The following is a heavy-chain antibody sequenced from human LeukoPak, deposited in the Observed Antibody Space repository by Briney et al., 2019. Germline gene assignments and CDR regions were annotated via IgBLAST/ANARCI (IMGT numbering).Heavy chain of an antibody. CDR1: GFTVSSNY. Sequence: PGGSLRLSCAASGFTVSSNYMSWVRQAPGRGLEWVSVIYSGGSTYYADSVKGRFTISRDNSKNTLYLQMNSLRAEDTAVYYCAREAYYYDSSGYYYFDYWGQGTLVTVSS. V-gene: IGHV3-66*01. D-gene: IGHD3-22*01. J-gene: IGHJ4*02. CDR2: IYSGGST. CDR3: AREAYYYDSSGYYYFDY.